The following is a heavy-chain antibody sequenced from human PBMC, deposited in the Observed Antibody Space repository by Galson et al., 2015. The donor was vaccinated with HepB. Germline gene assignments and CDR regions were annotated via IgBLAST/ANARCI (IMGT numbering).Heavy chain of an antibody. V-gene: IGHV3-33*08. D-gene: IGHD3-10*01. CDR3: ARDRNYGSGVQARTFNY. J-gene: IGHJ4*02. CDR2: IWFNGEKK. Sequence: SLRLSCAASGFSFSDYGMHWVRQAPGKGLEWVAIIWFNGEKKFYADSVRGRFTVSRDNSRNTLDLQMNSLRVDDTAVYYCARDRNYGSGVQARTFNYWGQGVLVT. CDR1: GFSFSDYG.